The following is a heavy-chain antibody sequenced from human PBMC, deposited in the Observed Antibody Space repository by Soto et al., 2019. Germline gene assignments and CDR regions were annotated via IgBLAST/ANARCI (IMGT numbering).Heavy chain of an antibody. CDR3: ARVIAGDLYGMDV. Sequence: GGSLRLSCAASGFTFSSYDMHWVRQATGKGLEWASAIGTAGDPYYPGSVKGRFTISRENAKNSLYLQMNSLRAGDTAVYYCARVIAGDLYGMDVWGQGTTVTVSS. D-gene: IGHD3-16*01. CDR1: GFTFSSYD. J-gene: IGHJ6*02. V-gene: IGHV3-13*05. CDR2: IGTAGDP.